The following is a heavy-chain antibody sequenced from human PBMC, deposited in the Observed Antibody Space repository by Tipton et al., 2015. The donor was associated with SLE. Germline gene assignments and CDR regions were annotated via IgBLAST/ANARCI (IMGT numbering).Heavy chain of an antibody. CDR3: ARVPLSSGWSGLLDY. D-gene: IGHD6-19*01. J-gene: IGHJ4*02. CDR2: ISGSGGST. V-gene: IGHV3-23*01. Sequence: GSLRLSCAASGFTFSSYAMSWVRQAPGKGLEWVSAISGSGGSTYYADSVKGRFTISRDNAKNSLYLQMNSLRAEDTAVYYCARVPLSSGWSGLLDYWGQGTLVTVSS. CDR1: GFTFSSYA.